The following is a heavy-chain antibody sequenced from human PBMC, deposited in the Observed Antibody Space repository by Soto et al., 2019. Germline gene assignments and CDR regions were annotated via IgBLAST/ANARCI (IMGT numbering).Heavy chain of an antibody. CDR2: INAGNGNT. J-gene: IGHJ6*02. Sequence: QVQRVQSGAEVKKPGASVKVSCKASGYTFTMYDMHWVRQAPGQRLEWMGWINAGNGNTKYSQKFQGRVTITRDTSASTAYMELSSLRSEDTAVYYCASSNIVAAPYGMDVWGQGTTVTVSS. D-gene: IGHD6-13*01. CDR3: ASSNIVAAPYGMDV. CDR1: GYTFTMYD. V-gene: IGHV1-3*01.